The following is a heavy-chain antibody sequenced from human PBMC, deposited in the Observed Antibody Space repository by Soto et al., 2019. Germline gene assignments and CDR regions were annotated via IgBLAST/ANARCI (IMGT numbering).Heavy chain of an antibody. CDR1: GDTFTRYG. Sequence: QVQLVQSGAEVKKPGSSVKVSCKASGDTFTRYGVSWVRQAPGQGLEWMGGIIPIFGTTNYAQKFQDRVTISADESTSIAYAELSSLRSEDTAVSYCSSGQYRLSLSYSYYFVLEVWGQGTTVTVSS. D-gene: IGHD2-2*01. CDR2: IIPIFGTT. CDR3: SSGQYRLSLSYSYYFVLEV. J-gene: IGHJ6*02. V-gene: IGHV1-69*01.